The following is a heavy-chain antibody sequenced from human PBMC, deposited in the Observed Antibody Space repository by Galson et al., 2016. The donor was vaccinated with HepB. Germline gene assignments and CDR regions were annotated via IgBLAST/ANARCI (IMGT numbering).Heavy chain of an antibody. CDR3: ARSGYSYALSFDY. D-gene: IGHD5-18*01. CDR2: IAPSDSYT. J-gene: IGHJ4*02. Sequence: QSGAEVKKPGESLRISCKGSGYSFTNYWITWVRQMPGKGLEWLGRIAPSDSYTNYSPSFQGHVTISADKSISTAYLQWSSLKASDTAVYYCARSGYSYALSFDYWGQGALVTVSS. V-gene: IGHV5-10-1*01. CDR1: GYSFTNYW.